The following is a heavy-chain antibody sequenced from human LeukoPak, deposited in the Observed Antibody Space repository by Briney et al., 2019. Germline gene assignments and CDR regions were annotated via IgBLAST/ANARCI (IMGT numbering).Heavy chain of an antibody. CDR1: GGSISNYY. Sequence: SETLSLTCSVSGGSISNYYWSWIRQLPGKGLEWIGYIYYSGSTSYNPSLKSRVTISGDTSKNQFSLKLSSVTAADTAVYYCVRGSRSSDYWGQGTLVTVSS. V-gene: IGHV4-59*01. CDR2: IYYSGST. J-gene: IGHJ4*02. CDR3: VRGSRSSDY.